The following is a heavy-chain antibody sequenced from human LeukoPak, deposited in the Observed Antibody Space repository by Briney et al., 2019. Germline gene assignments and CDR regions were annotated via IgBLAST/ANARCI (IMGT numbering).Heavy chain of an antibody. D-gene: IGHD3/OR15-3a*01. CDR1: GCSISSGYY. CDR2: IHHSGST. J-gene: IGHJ4*02. CDR3: ARDPTGRFAL. Sequence: PSETLSLTCTVSGCSISSGYYWGWIRQPPGKGLEWIGSIHHSGSTYYNPSLKSRVTISLDMFKNQFSLKLSSVTAADTAVYYCARDPTGRFALWGQGTLVTVSS. V-gene: IGHV4-38-2*02.